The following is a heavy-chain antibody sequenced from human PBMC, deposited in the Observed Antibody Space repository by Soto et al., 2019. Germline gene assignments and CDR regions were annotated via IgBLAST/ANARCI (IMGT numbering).Heavy chain of an antibody. D-gene: IGHD3-3*01. CDR2: INPATGAA. Sequence: QLHLVQSGAVVKKPGASVTVSCSASGYPVTAYYMHWVRQAPGRGLEWMGGINPATGAAKYTQTFQGRVTMTRDTPTRTVFMELGGLTSGDTAVFYCARGGGVGVAGSAAFDMWGQGTLVTVSS. J-gene: IGHJ3*02. CDR1: GYPVTAYY. V-gene: IGHV1-2*02. CDR3: ARGGGVGVAGSAAFDM.